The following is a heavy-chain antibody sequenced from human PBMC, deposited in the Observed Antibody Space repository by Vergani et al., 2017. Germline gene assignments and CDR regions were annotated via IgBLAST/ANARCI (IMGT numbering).Heavy chain of an antibody. CDR2: IVVGSGNT. Sequence: QMQLVQSGPEVKKPGTSVTVSCKASGFTFTSSAMQWVRQARGQRLEWIGWIVVGSGNTNYAQKFQERVTITRDMSTSTAYMELSSLRSEDTAVYYCAADPSIVGATTDYYYGMDVWGQGTTVTVSS. J-gene: IGHJ6*02. CDR1: GFTFTSSA. V-gene: IGHV1-58*02. CDR3: AADPSIVGATTDYYYGMDV. D-gene: IGHD1-26*01.